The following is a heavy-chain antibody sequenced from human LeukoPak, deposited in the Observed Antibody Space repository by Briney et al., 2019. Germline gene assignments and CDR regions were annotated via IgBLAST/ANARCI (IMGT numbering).Heavy chain of an antibody. J-gene: IGHJ4*02. D-gene: IGHD3-10*01. CDR2: ISGSGGST. Sequence: GGSLRLSCAASGFTFSSYAMSWVRQAPGKGLEWVSAISGSGGSTYYADSVKGRFTISRDNRKSSVYLQMNSLRVEDTAMYYCARAPTGYFDYWGQGTLVTVSS. CDR3: ARAPTGYFDY. V-gene: IGHV3-23*01. CDR1: GFTFSSYA.